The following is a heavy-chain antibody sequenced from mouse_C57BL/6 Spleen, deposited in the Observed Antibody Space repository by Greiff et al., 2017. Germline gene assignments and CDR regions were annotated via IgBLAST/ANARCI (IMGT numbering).Heavy chain of an antibody. J-gene: IGHJ4*01. D-gene: IGHD1-1*01. CDR2: INPYNGGT. Sequence: VQLKQSGPVLVKPGASVKMSCKASGYTFTDYYMNWVKQSHGKSLEWIGVINPYNGGTSYNQKFKGKATLTVDKSSSTAYMELNSLTSEDSAVYYCARAGSTQSGAMDYWGQGTSVTVSS. CDR3: ARAGSTQSGAMDY. V-gene: IGHV1-19*01. CDR1: GYTFTDYY.